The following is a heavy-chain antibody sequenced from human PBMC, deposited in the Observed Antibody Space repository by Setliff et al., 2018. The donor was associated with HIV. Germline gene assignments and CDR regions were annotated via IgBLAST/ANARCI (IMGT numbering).Heavy chain of an antibody. CDR1: GGSTTGYH. J-gene: IGHJ4*02. Sequence: SETLSLTCSVSGGSTTGYHWNWIRQAAGKGLELIGRMYYVGDINYNPSLKCRVIISIDTSKNQFSLKLNSVTAADTAVYYCARSIYGSGTYPLDIWGQGILVTVSS. V-gene: IGHV4-4*07. CDR2: MYYVGDI. D-gene: IGHD3-10*01. CDR3: ARSIYGSGTYPLDI.